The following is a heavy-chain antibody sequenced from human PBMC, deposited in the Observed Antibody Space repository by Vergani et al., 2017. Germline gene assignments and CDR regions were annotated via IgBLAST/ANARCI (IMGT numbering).Heavy chain of an antibody. CDR3: ARVMMITLGGVIVARVYFDY. V-gene: IGHV4-34*01. J-gene: IGHJ4*02. D-gene: IGHD3-16*02. CDR2: INHSGST. CDR1: GGSFSGYY. Sequence: QVQLQQWGAGLLKPSETLSLTCAVSGGSFSGYYWSWIRQPPGKGLEWIGEINHSGSTNYNPALKSRVTISVDPSKKQFDLKLNSLTTADTAVYYCARVMMITLGGVIVARVYFDYWGQGTLVTVSS.